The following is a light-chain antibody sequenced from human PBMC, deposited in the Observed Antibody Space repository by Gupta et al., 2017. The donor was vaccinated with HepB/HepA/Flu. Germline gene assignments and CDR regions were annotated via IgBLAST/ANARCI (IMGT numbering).Light chain of an antibody. CDR1: QRISTS. V-gene: IGKV3-11*01. CDR3: QHRRNWPPFT. J-gene: IGKJ2*01. Sequence: EVVLTQSPATLSLSPGKKATLSCRASQRISTSLAWYQQKVGQAPRLLIYDASRRATGIPPRFSGGGSGTDFTLTISSLEPEDFAVYYCQHRRNWPPFTFGQGTKLDI. CDR2: DAS.